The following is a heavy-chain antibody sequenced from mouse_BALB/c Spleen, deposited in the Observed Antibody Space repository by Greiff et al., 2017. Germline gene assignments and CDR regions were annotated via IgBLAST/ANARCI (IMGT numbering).Heavy chain of an antibody. CDR1: GYTFTSYW. CDR2: IDPSTGYT. CDR3: ASPSDAMDY. Sequence: VKLMESGAELAKPGASVKMSCKASGYTFTSYWMHWVKQRPGQGLEWIGYIDPSTGYTEYNQKFKDKATLTADKSSSTAYMQLSSLTSEDSAVYYCASPSDAMDYWGQGTSVTVSS. J-gene: IGHJ4*01. V-gene: IGHV1-7*01.